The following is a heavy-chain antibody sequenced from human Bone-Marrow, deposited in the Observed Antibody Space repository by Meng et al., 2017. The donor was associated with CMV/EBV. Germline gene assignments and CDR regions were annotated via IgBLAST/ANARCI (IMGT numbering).Heavy chain of an antibody. J-gene: IGHJ6*02. V-gene: IGHV1-18*01. CDR2: ISAYNGNT. Sequence: ASVKVSCKASGYTFTSYGISWVRQAPGQGLEWMGWISAYNGNTNYAQKLQGRVTMTTDTSTSTAYVELRSLRSADTAVYYCARQYYDFWSGYYDAGYYYGMDVWGQGTTVTVSS. CDR1: GYTFTSYG. CDR3: ARQYYDFWSGYYDAGYYYGMDV. D-gene: IGHD3-3*01.